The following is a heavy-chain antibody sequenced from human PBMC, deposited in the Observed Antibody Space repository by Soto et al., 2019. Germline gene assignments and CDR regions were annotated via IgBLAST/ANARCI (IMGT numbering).Heavy chain of an antibody. D-gene: IGHD3-22*01. V-gene: IGHV1-3*01. Sequence: QVQLVQSGAEVMKPGSSVKVSCKASGYTFTSYAVHWVRQAPGQRLEWMGWINAGNGNTKYSQKFQGRVTITRYTSASTAYMELSSLRPEDTAVYYCARTSGYYVYDYWGQGTLVTVSS. CDR3: ARTSGYYVYDY. J-gene: IGHJ4*02. CDR1: GYTFTSYA. CDR2: INAGNGNT.